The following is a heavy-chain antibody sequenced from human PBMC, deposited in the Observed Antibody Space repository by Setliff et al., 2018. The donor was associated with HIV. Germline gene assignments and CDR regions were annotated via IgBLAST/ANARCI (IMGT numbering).Heavy chain of an antibody. CDR1: GGSISSHY. CDR2: IYTSGST. V-gene: IGHV4-4*07. J-gene: IGHJ4*02. Sequence: PSETLSLTCTVSGGSISSHYWSWIRQPAGKGLEWIGRIYTSGSTDYNPSLKSRVTISVDPSKNQFSLKMNSVTAADTAVYYCARASYSYDSTGYWGQGTLVTVSS. CDR3: ARASYSYDSTGY. D-gene: IGHD3-22*01.